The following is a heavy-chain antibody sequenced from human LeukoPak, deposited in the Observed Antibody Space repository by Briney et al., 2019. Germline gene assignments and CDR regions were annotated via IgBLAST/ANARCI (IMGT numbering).Heavy chain of an antibody. J-gene: IGHJ4*02. Sequence: GGSLRLSCAASGFTFSSYVMHWVRQAPGKGLEWVAIISYDGSNEYYADSVKGRFTISRDNSKNTLYLQMNSLRAEDTAVYYCARGAAIFGVVTPFDYWGQGTLVTVSS. CDR3: ARGAAIFGVVTPFDY. CDR2: ISYDGSNE. CDR1: GFTFSSYV. V-gene: IGHV3-30*04. D-gene: IGHD3-3*01.